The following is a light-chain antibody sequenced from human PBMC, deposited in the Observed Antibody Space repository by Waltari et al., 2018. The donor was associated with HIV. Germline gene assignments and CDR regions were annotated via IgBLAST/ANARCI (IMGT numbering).Light chain of an antibody. J-gene: IGLJ3*02. Sequence: SYDLTQPPSVSVSSGQTATVTCSGLNLHHHYVSWYQQRSGQSPVLVIYQDTKRPPGIPERFFGSTSENTATLTINETQPLDEAHYSCQAWDSGTIVFGGGTRLTVL. V-gene: IGLV3-1*01. CDR2: QDT. CDR1: NLHHHY. CDR3: QAWDSGTIV.